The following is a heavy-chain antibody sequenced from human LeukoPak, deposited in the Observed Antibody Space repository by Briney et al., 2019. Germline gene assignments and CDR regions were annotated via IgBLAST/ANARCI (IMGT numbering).Heavy chain of an antibody. J-gene: IGHJ5*02. Sequence: GGSLRLSCAASGFTVSSYYMGWVRQAPGKGLEWVSVIYSGGSTYYADSVKGRFTISRHNSKNTLYLQMNSLRTEDTAVYYCARDRYSSSSFWFDPWGQGTLVTVSS. V-gene: IGHV3-53*04. CDR2: IYSGGST. CDR3: ARDRYSSSSFWFDP. CDR1: GFTVSSYY. D-gene: IGHD6-6*01.